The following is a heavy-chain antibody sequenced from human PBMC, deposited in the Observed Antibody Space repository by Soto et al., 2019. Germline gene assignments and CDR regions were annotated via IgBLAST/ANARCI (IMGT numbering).Heavy chain of an antibody. CDR2: IDSSTKYT. D-gene: IGHD4-4*01. CDR1: GFTFRDYY. V-gene: IGHV3-11*05. J-gene: IGHJ6*02. Sequence: VQLVESGGGLVRPGGSLRLSCEASGFTFRDYYMTWFRQAPGKGLEWLSYIDSSTKYTNYADSVKRRSTISRDNAKNSLYLQMTSLIAYDSAIYSCASESSYTMNVWGQGTTVTVSS. CDR3: ASESSYTMNV.